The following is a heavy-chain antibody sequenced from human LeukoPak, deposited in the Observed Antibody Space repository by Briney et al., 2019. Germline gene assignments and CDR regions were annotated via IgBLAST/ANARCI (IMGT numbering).Heavy chain of an antibody. CDR2: FDPEHGKT. CDR1: GYTLTELS. D-gene: IGHD3-22*01. CDR3: AADLYLYDSSGEDADWFDP. Sequence: GASVKVSCKVSGYTLTELSMHWVRQAPGKGLEWMGGFDPEHGKTIYAQKYQGRVTMTEDTSTDTAYMELSSLRSEDTAVYYCAADLYLYDSSGEDADWFDPWGQGTLVTVSS. V-gene: IGHV1-24*01. J-gene: IGHJ5*02.